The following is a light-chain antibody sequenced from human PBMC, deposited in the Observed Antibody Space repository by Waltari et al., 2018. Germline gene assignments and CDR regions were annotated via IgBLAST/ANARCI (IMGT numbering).Light chain of an antibody. CDR2: TAS. Sequence: DIHLTQSPSFLSASIGDRVTITCRASQGIGSYLAWYPQKPGKAPKLLIYTASTLQSGVPSRFSGSGSGTEFTLTISSLQPEDFATYYCQQLNSFPWTFGQGTKVEIK. CDR1: QGIGSY. CDR3: QQLNSFPWT. V-gene: IGKV1-9*01. J-gene: IGKJ1*01.